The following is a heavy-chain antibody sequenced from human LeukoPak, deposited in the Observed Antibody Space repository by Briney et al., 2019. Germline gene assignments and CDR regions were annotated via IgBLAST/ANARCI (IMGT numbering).Heavy chain of an antibody. Sequence: SVKVSCKASGGTFSSYAISWVRQAPGQGLEWMGGIIPIFGTANYAQKFQGRATITADESTSTAYMELSSLRSEDTAVYYCARHEVGDYYDSSGYYGNWFDPWGQGTLVTVSS. V-gene: IGHV1-69*13. J-gene: IGHJ5*02. CDR3: ARHEVGDYYDSSGYYGNWFDP. D-gene: IGHD3-22*01. CDR2: IIPIFGTA. CDR1: GGTFSSYA.